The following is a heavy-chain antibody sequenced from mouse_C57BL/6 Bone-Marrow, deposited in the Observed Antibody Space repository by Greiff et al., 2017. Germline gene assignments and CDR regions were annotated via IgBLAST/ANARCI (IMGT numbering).Heavy chain of an antibody. Sequence: EVQLQQSGAELVRPGASVKLSCTASGFNIKDDYMHWVKQRPEQGLEWIGWIDPENGDTEYASKFQGKATITADTYSNTAYLQLSSLTSEDTAVYCLTTRWSTYGGFFAYWGQGTLVTVSA. J-gene: IGHJ3*01. V-gene: IGHV14-4*01. CDR2: IDPENGDT. CDR1: GFNIKDDY. D-gene: IGHD5-1*01. CDR3: TTRWSTYGGFFAY.